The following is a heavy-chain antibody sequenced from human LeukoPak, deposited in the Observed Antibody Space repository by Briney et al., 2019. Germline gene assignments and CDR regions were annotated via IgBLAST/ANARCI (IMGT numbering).Heavy chain of an antibody. CDR1: GYTFASYY. D-gene: IGHD6-13*01. J-gene: IGHJ5*02. Sequence: ASVKVSCKASGYTFASYYMHWVRQAPGQGLEWMGIINPSGGSTSYAQKFQGRVTMTRDTSTSTVYMELSSLRSEDTAVYYCARDRGLYSSSWNWFDPWGQGTLVTVSS. CDR2: INPSGGST. V-gene: IGHV1-46*01. CDR3: ARDRGLYSSSWNWFDP.